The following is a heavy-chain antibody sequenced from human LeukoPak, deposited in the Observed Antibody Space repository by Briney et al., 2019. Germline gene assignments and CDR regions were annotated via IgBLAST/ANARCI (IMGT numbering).Heavy chain of an antibody. CDR3: TRQSGSSQLTFDF. J-gene: IGHJ4*02. CDR2: IHTSGST. Sequence: PSETRSLTCSVSGGAIRTYSWNWIRQPAGRGLEGSGRIHTSGSTTYSPSLKSRITMSVDPSKNQFYLKMSSVTAADTAVYYCTRQSGSSQLTFDFWGQGTLVTVSS. D-gene: IGHD1-26*01. CDR1: GGAIRTYS. V-gene: IGHV4-4*07.